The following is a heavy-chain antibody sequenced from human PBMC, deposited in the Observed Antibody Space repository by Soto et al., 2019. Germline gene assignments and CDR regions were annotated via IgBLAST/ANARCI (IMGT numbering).Heavy chain of an antibody. D-gene: IGHD2-2*01. CDR2: ISSSSSYI. V-gene: IGHV3-21*01. Sequence: GSLRLCCAASGFSFSSYSMNWVRHAPGKGLEWVSSISSSSSYIYYADSVKGRFTISRDNAKNSLYLQMNSLRDEDTAVYYCAREKHCSSTRCSYYGMDVWGRGTTVTVSS. CDR3: AREKHCSSTRCSYYGMDV. CDR1: GFSFSSYS. J-gene: IGHJ6*02.